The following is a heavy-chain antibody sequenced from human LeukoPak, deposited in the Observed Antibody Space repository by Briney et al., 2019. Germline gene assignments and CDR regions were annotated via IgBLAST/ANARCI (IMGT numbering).Heavy chain of an antibody. D-gene: IGHD2-15*01. V-gene: IGHV4-38-2*02. J-gene: IGHJ2*01. CDR2: VYQSGTT. CDR1: GFSISSGHY. Sequence: SETLSLTCTVSGFSISSGHYWGWVRQPPGAGLEWIGSVYQSGTTYYNPSLKSRVTTSVDMSKNQFSLRLRPVTAADTAVYYCARSPRLYCSGGSCYERGMGYFDLWGRGTLVTVSS. CDR3: ARSPRLYCSGGSCYERGMGYFDL.